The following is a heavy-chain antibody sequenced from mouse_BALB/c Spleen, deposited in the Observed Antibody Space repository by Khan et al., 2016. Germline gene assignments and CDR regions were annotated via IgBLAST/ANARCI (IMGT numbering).Heavy chain of an antibody. CDR3: ARGVY. Sequence: QVQLQQSGAELMKPGASVKISCKATGYTFSSYWLEWVKERPGHGLEWIGEILPGSGSTNYHETFKGKATFTAETSSNTAYLQLSSLTSEDSGDYYWARGVYWGQGTMVTVSA. J-gene: IGHJ3*01. CDR2: ILPGSGST. CDR1: GYTFSSYW. V-gene: IGHV1-9*01.